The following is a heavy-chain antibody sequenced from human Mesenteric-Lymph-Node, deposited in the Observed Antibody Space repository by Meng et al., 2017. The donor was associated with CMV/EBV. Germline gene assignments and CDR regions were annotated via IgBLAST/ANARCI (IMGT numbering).Heavy chain of an antibody. Sequence: GESLKISCAASGFTFSSYAMTWVRQAPGKGLEWVSALSASGISTYYADSVKGRFTISRDNSRNTVYLQINSLRAEDTAVYYCAKDSDNDFWSGSWFDPWGQGTLVTVSS. J-gene: IGHJ5*02. D-gene: IGHD3-3*01. CDR3: AKDSDNDFWSGSWFDP. CDR2: LSASGIST. V-gene: IGHV3-23*01. CDR1: GFTFSSYA.